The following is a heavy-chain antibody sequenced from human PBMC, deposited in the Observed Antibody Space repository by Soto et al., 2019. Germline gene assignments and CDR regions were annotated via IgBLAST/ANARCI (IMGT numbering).Heavy chain of an antibody. J-gene: IGHJ3*02. Sequence: GGSLRLSCAASGFTFSSYGMHWVRQAPGKGLEWVAVISYDGSTKYYADSVKGRFTISRDNSKNKLYLQMNSLRAEDTAVYYCAKPLSRSWFGEDAFDIWGQGTMVTVSS. D-gene: IGHD3-10*01. V-gene: IGHV3-30*18. CDR2: ISYDGSTK. CDR1: GFTFSSYG. CDR3: AKPLSRSWFGEDAFDI.